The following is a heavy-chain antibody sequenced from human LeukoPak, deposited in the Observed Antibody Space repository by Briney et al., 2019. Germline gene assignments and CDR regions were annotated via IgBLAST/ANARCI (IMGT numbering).Heavy chain of an antibody. Sequence: SVKVPCKASGGTFSSYAISWVRQAPGQGLEWMGGIIPIFGTANYEQKFQGRVTITADESTSTAYMELSSLRSEDTAVYYCARDRSVWFGESGWFDPWGQGTLVTVSS. J-gene: IGHJ5*02. CDR1: GGTFSSYA. CDR3: ARDRSVWFGESGWFDP. CDR2: IIPIFGTA. V-gene: IGHV1-69*13. D-gene: IGHD3-10*01.